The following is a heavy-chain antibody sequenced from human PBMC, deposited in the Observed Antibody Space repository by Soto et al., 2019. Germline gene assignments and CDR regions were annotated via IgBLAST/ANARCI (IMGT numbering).Heavy chain of an antibody. D-gene: IGHD5-18*01. CDR3: ARGDTPMITGMDSFDI. CDR1: GFTFSRYW. Sequence: PGGSLRLCCAASGFTFSRYWMNWVRQAPGKGLEWVANIKQDGTEKNYVDSVKGRFTISRDNARNSLYLQMDSLRAEDTAVYFCARGDTPMITGMDSFDIWGQGTMVTVSS. J-gene: IGHJ3*02. V-gene: IGHV3-7*01. CDR2: IKQDGTEK.